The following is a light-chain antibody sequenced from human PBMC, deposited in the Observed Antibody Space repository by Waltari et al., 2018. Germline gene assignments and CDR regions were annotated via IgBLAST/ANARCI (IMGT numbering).Light chain of an antibody. CDR1: SSYVVRFNI. V-gene: IGLV2-23*01. CDR2: DAT. J-gene: IGLJ1*01. CDR3: CSYTGTSPLYG. Sequence: QSALPQPASGSGCPGQSITISCTGNSSYVVRFNIIACYKQHAGKAPKLINYDATNRHSGVSHLFSGSKSGNTAAPTISGLQADDEDDYYSCSYTGTSPLYGFGTVTKVSVL.